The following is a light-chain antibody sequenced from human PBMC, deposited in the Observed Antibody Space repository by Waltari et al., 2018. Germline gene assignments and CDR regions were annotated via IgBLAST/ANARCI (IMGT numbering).Light chain of an antibody. Sequence: DIVLTQPPDSLSACLGDSATNNCMSTQNLLYNSTNKTYLAWYQQRPGLPPTLLFYWASTRESGVPDRFSGSGSGTNFTLIISDRQAEDAAVYYCQQYFNTPFTFGPGTRVEI. CDR3: QQYFNTPFT. J-gene: IGKJ3*01. CDR1: QNLLYNSTNKTY. CDR2: WAS. V-gene: IGKV4-1*01.